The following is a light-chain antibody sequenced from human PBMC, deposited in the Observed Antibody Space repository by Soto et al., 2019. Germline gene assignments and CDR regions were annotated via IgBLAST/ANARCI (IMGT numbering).Light chain of an antibody. CDR3: QHYGSSRT. CDR1: QGVSSNY. V-gene: IGKV3-20*01. Sequence: EIVLTQSPGTLSLSPGERATLSCRASQGVSSNYLAWYQQKSGQAPRLLLYGTSSRATGIPERFSGSGSGTDFTLTIRRLEPEDFAVYYCQHYGSSRTFGQGTKVEIK. J-gene: IGKJ1*01. CDR2: GTS.